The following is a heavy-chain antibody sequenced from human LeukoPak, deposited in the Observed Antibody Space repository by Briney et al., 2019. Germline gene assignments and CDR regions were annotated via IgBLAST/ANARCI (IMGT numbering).Heavy chain of an antibody. CDR3: ARLNSSGWYKDY. V-gene: IGHV4-59*08. Sequence: SETLSLTCTVSGGSISRYYWSWIRQPPGKGLEWIGYIYYSGGTNYNPSFKSPVTISVDTSKNQFSLKLSSVTAADTAVYYCARLNSSGWYKDYWGQGTLVTVSS. D-gene: IGHD6-19*01. CDR2: IYYSGGT. CDR1: GGSISRYY. J-gene: IGHJ4*02.